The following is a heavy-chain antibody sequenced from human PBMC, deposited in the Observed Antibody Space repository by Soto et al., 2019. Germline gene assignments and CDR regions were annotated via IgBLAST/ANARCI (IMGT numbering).Heavy chain of an antibody. CDR2: ISAYNGNT. V-gene: IGHV1-18*01. J-gene: IGHJ3*02. D-gene: IGHD2-21*02. CDR1: GYTFTSYG. Sequence: GASVKVSCKASGYTFTSYGISWVRQAPGQGLEWMGWISAYNGNTNYAQKLQGRVTMTTDTSTSTAYMELRSLRSDDTAVYYCARVGCGGDCYGNDAFDIWGQGTMVTVSS. CDR3: ARVGCGGDCYGNDAFDI.